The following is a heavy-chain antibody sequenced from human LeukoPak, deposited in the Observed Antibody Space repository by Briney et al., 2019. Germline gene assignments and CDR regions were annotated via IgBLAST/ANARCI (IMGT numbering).Heavy chain of an antibody. D-gene: IGHD3-10*01. V-gene: IGHV1-8*01. J-gene: IGHJ6*02. Sequence: EASVKVSCKASGYTFTSYDINWVRQATGQGLEWMGWMNPNSGNTGYAQKFQGRVTMTRNTSISTAYMELSSLRSEDTAVYYCARAYYGSGSYWVSYGMDVWGQGTTVTVSS. CDR2: MNPNSGNT. CDR3: ARAYYGSGSYWVSYGMDV. CDR1: GYTFTSYD.